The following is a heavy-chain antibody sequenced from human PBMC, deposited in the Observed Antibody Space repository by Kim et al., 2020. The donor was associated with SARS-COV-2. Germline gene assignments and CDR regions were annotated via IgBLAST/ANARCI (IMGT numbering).Heavy chain of an antibody. CDR1: GFTFSSYE. V-gene: IGHV3-48*03. J-gene: IGHJ6*02. D-gene: IGHD6-13*01. CDR3: ARGFLAAVYYYYGMDV. CDR2: ISSSGSTI. Sequence: GGSLRLSCAASGFTFSSYEMNWVRQAPGKGLEWVSYISSSGSTIYYADSVKGRFTISRDNAKNSLYLQMNSLRAEDTAVYYCARGFLAAVYYYYGMDVWGQGTTVTVSS.